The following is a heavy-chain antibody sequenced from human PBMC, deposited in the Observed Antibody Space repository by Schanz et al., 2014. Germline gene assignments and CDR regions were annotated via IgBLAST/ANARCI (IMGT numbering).Heavy chain of an antibody. CDR3: ARDQSPYTNSSDVRYFDY. V-gene: IGHV1-18*01. D-gene: IGHD6-6*01. CDR1: GYTFSDYG. CDR2: ISPYTGNT. J-gene: IGHJ4*02. Sequence: QVQLVQSGAEVKKPGASAKVSCKPSGYTFSDYGITWVRQAPGQGREWVGWISPYTGNTHYFDKREGSVTMTTDTSTSTAYMDLKSLRSDDTAMYYCARDQSPYTNSSDVRYFDYWGQGSLVTVSS.